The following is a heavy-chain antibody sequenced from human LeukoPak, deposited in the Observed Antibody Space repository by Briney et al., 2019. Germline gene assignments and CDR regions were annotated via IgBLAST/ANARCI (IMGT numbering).Heavy chain of an antibody. J-gene: IGHJ6*04. CDR3: ARDMGETYGMDV. Sequence: GGSLRLSCAASGFTFSSYATHWVRQAPGKGLEWVAVISYEGSNKYYADSVKGRLTISQDNSKNTLYLQKNSLRAEDTAVYYWARDMGETYGMDVWGKGATVTVSS. V-gene: IGHV3-30*04. D-gene: IGHD3-10*01. CDR1: GFTFSSYA. CDR2: ISYEGSNK.